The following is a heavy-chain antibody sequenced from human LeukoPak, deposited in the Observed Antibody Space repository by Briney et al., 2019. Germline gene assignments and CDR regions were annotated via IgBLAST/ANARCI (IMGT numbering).Heavy chain of an antibody. V-gene: IGHV3-23*01. D-gene: IGHD3-10*01. J-gene: IGHJ4*02. CDR2: ISGTGAFT. CDR1: GFTFTKYA. Sequence: GGSLRLSCAASGFTFTKYAMTWVRQAPGEGLEWVSTISGTGAFTFYADSVKGRFTISRGNSKNTLHLQMNSLRADDTAMYYCAGAPTGTSRFDYWGQGTLVTVSS. CDR3: AGAPTGTSRFDY.